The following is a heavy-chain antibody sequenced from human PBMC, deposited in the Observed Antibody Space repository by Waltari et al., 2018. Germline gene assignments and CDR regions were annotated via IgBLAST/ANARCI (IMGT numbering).Heavy chain of an antibody. J-gene: IGHJ4*02. CDR3: VRDLAQQLYDY. CDR2: VSPKNGVT. CDR1: GYTFADFY. D-gene: IGHD6-13*01. Sequence: QVQLVQSGAEMKRPGASVKVSCKASGYTFADFYIHWVRQAPGQGFEWMGWVSPKNGVTNYVPKFQGRVTMTRGTSINTVYMELRRLTSDDTAVYFCVRDLAQQLYDYWGQGTLVTVSS. V-gene: IGHV1-2*02.